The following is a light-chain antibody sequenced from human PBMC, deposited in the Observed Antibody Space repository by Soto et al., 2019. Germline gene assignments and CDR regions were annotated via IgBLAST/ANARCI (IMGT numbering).Light chain of an antibody. V-gene: IGKV3-20*01. CDR3: QQYGSSAPGTT. CDR1: QSVSSSY. CDR2: GAS. J-gene: IGKJ3*01. Sequence: EIVLTQSPGTLSLSPGERATLSCRASQSVSSSYLAWYQQKPGQAPRLLIYGASSRATGIPDRFSGSGSGTDFTLTSSRLEPEDCAVYYCQQYGSSAPGTTFCPGTKVDIK.